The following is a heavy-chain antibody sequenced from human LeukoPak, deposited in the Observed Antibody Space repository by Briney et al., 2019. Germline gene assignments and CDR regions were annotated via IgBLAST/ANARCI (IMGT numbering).Heavy chain of an antibody. CDR1: GYTFTSYG. J-gene: IGHJ4*02. V-gene: IGHV1-8*01. D-gene: IGHD1-26*01. CDR2: MNPNSGNT. CDR3: ARSGYSGSYSDY. Sequence: ASVKVSCKASGYTFTSYGISWVRQAPGQGLEWMGWMNPNSGNTGYAQKFQGRVTMTRNTSISTAYMELSSLRSEDTAVYYCARSGYSGSYSDYWGQGTLVTVSS.